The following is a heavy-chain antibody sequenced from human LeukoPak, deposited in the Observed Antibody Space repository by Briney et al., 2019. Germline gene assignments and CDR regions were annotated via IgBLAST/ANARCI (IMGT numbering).Heavy chain of an antibody. CDR2: IWYDGSNK. Sequence: GRSLRLSCAASGFTFSSYGMHWVRQAPGKGLEWVAVIWYDGSNKYYADSVKGRFTISRDNSKNTLYLQMNSLRAEDTAVYYCAKDKDDGSGWEGAFDIWGQGTMVTVPS. CDR3: AKDKDDGSGWEGAFDI. D-gene: IGHD3-10*01. J-gene: IGHJ3*02. V-gene: IGHV3-33*06. CDR1: GFTFSSYG.